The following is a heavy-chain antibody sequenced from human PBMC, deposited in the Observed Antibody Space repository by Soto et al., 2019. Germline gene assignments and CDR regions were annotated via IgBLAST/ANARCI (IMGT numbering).Heavy chain of an antibody. J-gene: IGHJ4*02. CDR1: GFTFSSYG. D-gene: IGHD6-19*01. CDR2: ISYDGSNK. Sequence: QVQLVESGGGVVQPGRSLRLSCAASGFTFSSYGMHWVRQAPGKGLEWVAVISYDGSNKYYADSVKGRFTISRDNSKNTLYLQMNSLRAEDTAVYYCAKAHRGWNYVGYWGQGTLVTVSS. CDR3: AKAHRGWNYVGY. V-gene: IGHV3-30*18.